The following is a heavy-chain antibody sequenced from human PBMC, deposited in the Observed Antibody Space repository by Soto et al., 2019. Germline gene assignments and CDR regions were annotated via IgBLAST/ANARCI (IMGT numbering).Heavy chain of an antibody. J-gene: IGHJ6*02. CDR2: IYPGDSDT. CDR1: GYSFTSYW. V-gene: IGHV5-51*01. D-gene: IGHD5-18*01. Sequence: GESLKISCKGSGYSFTSYWIGWVRQMSGKGLEWMGIIYPGDSDTRYSPSFQGRVTISADKSRSTAYLQWSSLKASDTAMYYCARSWPTAMTSGYGMDVWGQGTTVTVSS. CDR3: ARSWPTAMTSGYGMDV.